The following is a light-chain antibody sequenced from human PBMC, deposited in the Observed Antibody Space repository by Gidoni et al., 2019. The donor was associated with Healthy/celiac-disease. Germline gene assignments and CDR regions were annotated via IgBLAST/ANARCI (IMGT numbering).Light chain of an antibody. V-gene: IGKV1-39*01. CDR1: PSISSN. Sequence: DIQMNKSPSSLSASVGDRVTITCRASPSISSNLNWYQQKPGNAPQLLISAASTSQSGGPSRSCGSGAGTDFSLTISSLQPADFATYYCQQSYSTLRLTFXGXTKVEIK. J-gene: IGKJ4*01. CDR3: QQSYSTLRLT. CDR2: AAS.